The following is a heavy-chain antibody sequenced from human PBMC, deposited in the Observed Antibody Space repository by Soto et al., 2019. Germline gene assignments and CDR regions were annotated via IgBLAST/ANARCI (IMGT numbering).Heavy chain of an antibody. V-gene: IGHV3-66*03. J-gene: IGHJ6*02. CDR2: IYSCGST. CDR3: TRDASYYSLWSGYYPSRNGMDV. CDR1: GFTVSSNY. Sequence: GGSLRLSCAASGFTVSSNYMSWVRQAPGKGLEWVSVIYSCGSTYYADSVKGRFTISRDNSRNTVYLQMNSLRADDTAVYYCTRDASYYSLWSGYYPSRNGMDVWGQGTTVTVSS. D-gene: IGHD3-3*01.